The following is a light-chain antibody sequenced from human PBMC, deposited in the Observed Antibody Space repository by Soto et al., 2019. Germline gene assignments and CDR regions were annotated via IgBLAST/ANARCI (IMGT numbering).Light chain of an antibody. CDR1: QGISSY. CDR2: AAS. J-gene: IGKJ1*01. V-gene: IGKV1-8*01. CDR3: QQYYSFPRT. Sequence: AIRMTQSPSSLSASTGDRVTITCRASQGISSYLAWYQQKPGKAPKLLIYAASTLQSGVPSRFSGSGSGTEFTLTISRLQPDGVATYYCQQYYSFPRTFGQGTKVDIK.